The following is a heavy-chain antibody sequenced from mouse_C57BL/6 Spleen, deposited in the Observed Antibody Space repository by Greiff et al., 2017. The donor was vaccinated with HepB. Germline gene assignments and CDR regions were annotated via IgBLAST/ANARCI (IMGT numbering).Heavy chain of an antibody. J-gene: IGHJ2*01. Sequence: EVQRVESGAELVRPGASVKLSCTASGFNIKDDYMHWVKQRPEQGLEWIGWIDPENGDTEYASKFQGKATITADTSSNTAYLQLSSLTSEDTAVYYCTTYDYPSYWGQGTTLTVSS. V-gene: IGHV14-4*01. CDR2: IDPENGDT. CDR1: GFNIKDDY. D-gene: IGHD2-4*01. CDR3: TTYDYPSY.